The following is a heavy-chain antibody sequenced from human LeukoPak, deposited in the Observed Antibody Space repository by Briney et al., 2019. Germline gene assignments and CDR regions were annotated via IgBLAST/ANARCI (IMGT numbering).Heavy chain of an antibody. Sequence: SQTLSLTCTVSGGSISSAPYYWSWIRQRPGKGLEWMGYISHSGNTYYNPSLKSRLNISADTSRNQFSLKLSSVTAADTAVYYCARVRYSSGWNRGPYYYYGMDVWGQGTTVTVSS. CDR2: ISHSGNT. CDR1: GGSISSAPYY. CDR3: ARVRYSSGWNRGPYYYYGMDV. V-gene: IGHV4-31*03. D-gene: IGHD6-19*01. J-gene: IGHJ6*02.